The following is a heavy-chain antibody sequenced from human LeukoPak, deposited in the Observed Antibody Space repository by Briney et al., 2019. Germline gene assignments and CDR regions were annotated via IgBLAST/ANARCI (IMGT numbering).Heavy chain of an antibody. CDR1: GGSFSGYY. V-gene: IGHV4-34*01. J-gene: IGHJ4*02. D-gene: IGHD3-22*01. CDR3: ARDSRDSSGYYKY. Sequence: PSETLSLTCAVYGGSFSGYYWSWIRQPPGKGLEWIGEINHSGSTNYNPSLKSRVTISVDTSKNQFSLKLSSVTAADTAVYYCARDSRDSSGYYKYWGQGTLVTVSS. CDR2: INHSGST.